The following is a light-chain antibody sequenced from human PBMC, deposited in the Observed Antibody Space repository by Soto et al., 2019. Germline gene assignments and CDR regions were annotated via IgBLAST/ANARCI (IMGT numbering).Light chain of an antibody. CDR3: QQYNNWPRRT. J-gene: IGKJ4*01. CDR2: GAS. V-gene: IGKV3-15*01. Sequence: EIVMTQSPATLSVSPGERATLSCRASQSVSSNLAWYQQKPGQAPRLLIYGASTRATGIPARFSGSGSGTEFTLTISSRQSEDVAVYYCQQYNNWPRRTFGGGTKVEIK. CDR1: QSVSSN.